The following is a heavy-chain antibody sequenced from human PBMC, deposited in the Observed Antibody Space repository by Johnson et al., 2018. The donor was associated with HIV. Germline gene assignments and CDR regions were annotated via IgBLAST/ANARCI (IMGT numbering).Heavy chain of an antibody. J-gene: IGHJ3*02. D-gene: IGHD3-22*01. Sequence: VQLLESGGGLVQPGGSLRLSCAASGFTVSSNYMSWVRQAPGKGLEWVSVIYSGGSTYYADSVKGRFTISRDNSKNTLYLQMNSLRAEDTAVYYCARDSLAHDAFDIWGQGTMVTVSS. CDR1: GFTVSSNY. V-gene: IGHV3-66*02. CDR2: IYSGGST. CDR3: ARDSLAHDAFDI.